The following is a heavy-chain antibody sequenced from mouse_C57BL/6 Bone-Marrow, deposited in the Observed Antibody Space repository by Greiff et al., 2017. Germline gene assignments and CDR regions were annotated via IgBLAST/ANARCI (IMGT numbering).Heavy chain of an antibody. D-gene: IGHD1-1*01. CDR1: GFNIKDDY. J-gene: IGHJ4*01. CDR2: IDPENGDT. Sequence: VQLQQSGAELVRPGASVKLSCTASGFNIKDDYMHWVKQRPEQGLEWIGWIDPENGDTEYASKFQGKATITADTSSNTAYLQLSSLTSEDSAVYYCAREGLLSPGSNYWGQGTSVTVSS. V-gene: IGHV14-4*01. CDR3: AREGLLSPGSNY.